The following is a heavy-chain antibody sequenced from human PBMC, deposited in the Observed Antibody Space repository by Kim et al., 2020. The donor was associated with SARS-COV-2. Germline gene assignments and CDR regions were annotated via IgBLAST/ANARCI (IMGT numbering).Heavy chain of an antibody. Sequence: SVTCRFTLSRDNAKNSLYLQMNSLRAEDTALYHCARWRFDWRPPYYYGMDVWGQGTTVTVSS. CDR3: ARWRFDWRPPYYYGMDV. D-gene: IGHD3-9*01. V-gene: IGHV3-20*01. J-gene: IGHJ6*02.